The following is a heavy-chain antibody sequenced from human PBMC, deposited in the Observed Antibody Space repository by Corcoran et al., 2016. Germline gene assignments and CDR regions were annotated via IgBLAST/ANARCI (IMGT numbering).Heavy chain of an antibody. CDR2: IYYSGST. CDR1: GGSISSYY. CDR3: ARVRGGYSYGQEYKYFDY. J-gene: IGHJ4*02. Sequence: QVQLQESGPGLVKPSETLSLTCTVSGGSISSYYWSWIRQPPGKGLEWIGYIYYSGSTNYNPSLKSRVTISVDTSKNQFSLKLSSVTAADTAVYYCARVRGGYSYGQEYKYFDYWGQGTLVTVSS. D-gene: IGHD5-18*01. V-gene: IGHV4-59*01.